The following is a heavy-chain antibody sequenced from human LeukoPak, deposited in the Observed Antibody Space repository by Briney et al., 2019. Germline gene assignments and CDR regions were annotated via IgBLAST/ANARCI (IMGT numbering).Heavy chain of an antibody. J-gene: IGHJ4*02. CDR2: IKRDGTEK. D-gene: IGHD3-10*01. Sequence: GGSLRLSCAASGFIFSSYWMSWVRQAPGKGLEWVANIKRDGTEKYYVDAVKGRFTISRDNGKNSLILQMNSLRAEDTAVYYCARDLGHPDDGSGNYYPYFDYWGQGILVTVSS. CDR3: ARDLGHPDDGSGNYYPYFDY. CDR1: GFIFSSYW. V-gene: IGHV3-7*01.